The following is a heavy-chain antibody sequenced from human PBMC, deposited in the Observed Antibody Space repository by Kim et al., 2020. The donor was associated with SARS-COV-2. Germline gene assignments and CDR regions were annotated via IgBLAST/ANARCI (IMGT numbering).Heavy chain of an antibody. CDR3: ASRVASYYYYYGMDV. V-gene: IGHV1-69*13. Sequence: SVKVSCKASGGTFSSYAISWVRQAPGQGLEWMGGIIPIFGTANYAQKFQGRVTITADESTSTAYMELSSLRSEDTAVYYCASRVASYYYYYGMDVWGQGTTVTVSS. CDR1: GGTFSSYA. CDR2: IIPIFGTA. J-gene: IGHJ6*02.